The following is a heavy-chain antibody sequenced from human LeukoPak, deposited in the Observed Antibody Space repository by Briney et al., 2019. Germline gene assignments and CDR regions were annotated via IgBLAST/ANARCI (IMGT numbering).Heavy chain of an antibody. CDR1: GFTVSSNY. CDR3: ARDEPSPDSTDLDY. CDR2: IYSGGST. Sequence: GGSLRLSCAASGFTVSSNYMTWVRQAPGKGLEWVSVIYSGGSTYYADSVKGRFTISRDNPKNTLYLQMNSLRAEDTAVYYCARDEPSPDSTDLDYWGQGTLVTVSS. V-gene: IGHV3-66*01. J-gene: IGHJ4*02. D-gene: IGHD2/OR15-2a*01.